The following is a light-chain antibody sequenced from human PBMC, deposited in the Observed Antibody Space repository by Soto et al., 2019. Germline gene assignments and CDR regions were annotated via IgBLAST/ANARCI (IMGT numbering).Light chain of an antibody. CDR3: QHYDSSST. Sequence: IVLTQSPSTLSLSPGERATLSCRASQIVSSNYLAWYQQKAGQSPRLLIYGASNRATGIPDRFSGSGSGTDFTLTISRLEPEDFAVYYCQHYDSSSTFGGGTKVEIK. CDR2: GAS. V-gene: IGKV3-20*01. J-gene: IGKJ4*01. CDR1: QIVSSNY.